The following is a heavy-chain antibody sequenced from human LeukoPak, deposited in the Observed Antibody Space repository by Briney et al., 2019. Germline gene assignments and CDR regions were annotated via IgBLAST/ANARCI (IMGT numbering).Heavy chain of an antibody. D-gene: IGHD3-10*01. Sequence: GGSLRLSCAASGFTVSSNYMSWVRQAPGKGLEWVSVIYSGGSTYYADSVKGRFTISSDSSKNTLYLQMNSLRAEDTAVYYCASYQRGPYGSGSYRYWGQGTLVTVSS. J-gene: IGHJ4*02. CDR2: IYSGGST. V-gene: IGHV3-53*01. CDR1: GFTVSSNY. CDR3: ASYQRGPYGSGSYRY.